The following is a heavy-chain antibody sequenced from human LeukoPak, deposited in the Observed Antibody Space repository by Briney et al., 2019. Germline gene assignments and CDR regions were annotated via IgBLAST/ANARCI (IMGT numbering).Heavy chain of an antibody. D-gene: IGHD5/OR15-5a*01. CDR1: GYSISSGYY. CDR3: ARHVSDFDY. CDR2: IYHSGST. V-gene: IGHV4-38-2*01. Sequence: SETLSLTRAVSGYSISSGYYWGWIRQPPGKGLEWIGSIYHSGSTYYNPSLKSRVTISVDTSKNQFSLKLSSVTAADTAVYYCARHVSDFDYWGQGTLVTVSS. J-gene: IGHJ4*02.